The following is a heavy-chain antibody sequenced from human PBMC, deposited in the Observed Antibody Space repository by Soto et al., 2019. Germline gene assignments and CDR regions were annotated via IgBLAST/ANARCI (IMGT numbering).Heavy chain of an antibody. CDR1: GYTLTELS. D-gene: IGHD3-3*01. CDR2: FDPEDGET. Sequence: SVKVSCKVSGYTLTELSMHWVRQAPGKGLEWMGGFDPEDGETIYAQKFQGRVTMTEDTSTDTAYMELSSLRSEDTAVYYCATDLRTYYDFWSGYYHPRTYYYYYGMDVWGQGTTVTVSS. V-gene: IGHV1-24*01. CDR3: ATDLRTYYDFWSGYYHPRTYYYYYGMDV. J-gene: IGHJ6*02.